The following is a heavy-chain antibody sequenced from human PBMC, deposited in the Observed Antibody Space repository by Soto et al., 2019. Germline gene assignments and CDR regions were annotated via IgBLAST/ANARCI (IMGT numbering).Heavy chain of an antibody. Sequence: TLSLTCTVSGGSMSSYYWTWIRQPAGKGLEWIGRVYSSGGTHYNPSLKSRVTISLDTSKNQFSLRLLSVTDADTAVYYCARGQRFSDWFDPWGQGTLVTVSS. CDR2: VYSSGGT. V-gene: IGHV4-4*07. D-gene: IGHD3-3*01. CDR3: ARGQRFSDWFDP. J-gene: IGHJ5*02. CDR1: GGSMSSYY.